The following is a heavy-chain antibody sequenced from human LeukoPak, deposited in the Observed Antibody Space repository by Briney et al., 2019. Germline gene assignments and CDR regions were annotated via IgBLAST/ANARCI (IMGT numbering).Heavy chain of an antibody. CDR2: IIPIFGKA. J-gene: IGHJ6*03. CDR3: EQAGYSSSWYFGQPTYYYYMDV. Sequence: SVKVSCKASGGTFSSYAISWVRKAPGQGLEWTGRIIPIFGKANDAQKFQGRVTITTDESTSAAYMELSSLRSEDTAVYYCEQAGYSSSWYFGQPTYYYYMDVWGKGTTVTVSS. V-gene: IGHV1-69*05. CDR1: GGTFSSYA. D-gene: IGHD6-13*01.